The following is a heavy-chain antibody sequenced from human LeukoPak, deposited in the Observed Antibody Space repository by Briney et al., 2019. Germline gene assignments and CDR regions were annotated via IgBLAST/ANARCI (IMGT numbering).Heavy chain of an antibody. J-gene: IGHJ4*02. D-gene: IGHD5/OR15-5a*01. CDR1: GGSISSFF. CDR3: ARSPVLYHFDY. Sequence: SETLSLTCTVSGGSISSFFWSWIRQPPGEGLEWIGSIFFSGSTDYNPSLKSRVTISVDTSKNQFSLKLSSLTAADTAVYYCARSPVLYHFDYWGQGTLVTVSS. CDR2: IFFSGST. V-gene: IGHV4-59*08.